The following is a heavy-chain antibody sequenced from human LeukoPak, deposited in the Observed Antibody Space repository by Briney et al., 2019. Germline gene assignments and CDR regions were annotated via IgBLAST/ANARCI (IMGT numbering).Heavy chain of an antibody. CDR1: GYTFTGYY. CDR3: ARAHMFQRNQLLCPGDY. J-gene: IGHJ4*02. CDR2: INPNSGGT. V-gene: IGHV1-2*02. D-gene: IGHD2-2*01. Sequence: EASVKVSCKASGYTFTGYYMHWVRQAPGQGLEWMGWINPNSGGTNYAQKFQGRVTMTRDTSISTAYMELSRLRSDDTAVYYCARAHMFQRNQLLCPGDYWGQGTLVTVSS.